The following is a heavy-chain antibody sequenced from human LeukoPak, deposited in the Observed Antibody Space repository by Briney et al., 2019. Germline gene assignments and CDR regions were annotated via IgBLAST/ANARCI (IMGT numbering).Heavy chain of an antibody. CDR3: ARGRDYYDSSGYGY. Sequence: SETLSLTCTVSGGSISSGDYYWSWIRQPPGKGLEWIGYIYYSGSTYYNPSLKSRVTISVDTSKNQFSLKLSSVTAADTAVYYCARGRDYYDSSGYGYWGQGTLVTVSS. V-gene: IGHV4-30-4*02. CDR2: IYYSGST. CDR1: GGSISSGDYY. D-gene: IGHD3-22*01. J-gene: IGHJ4*02.